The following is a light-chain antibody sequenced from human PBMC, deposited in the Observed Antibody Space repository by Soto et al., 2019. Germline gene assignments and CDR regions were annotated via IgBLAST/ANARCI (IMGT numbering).Light chain of an antibody. CDR1: SSNIGSNY. V-gene: IGLV1-47*02. CDR3: AAWDDSLRGWV. CDR2: TND. Sequence: QSVLTQPHSASGTPGQRVTISCSGSSSNIGSNYVYWYQQLPGTAPKLLIYTNDQRPSGVPDRFSGSKSGTSASLAISGLRSEDEADYYCAAWDDSLRGWVFGGGTKVTVL. J-gene: IGLJ3*02.